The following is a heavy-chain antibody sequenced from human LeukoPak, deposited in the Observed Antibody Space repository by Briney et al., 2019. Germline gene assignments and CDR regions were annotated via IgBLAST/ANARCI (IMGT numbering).Heavy chain of an antibody. CDR1: GYTFTGYY. Sequence: ASVKVSCKASGYTFTGYYMHWVRQAPGQGLEWMGRINPNSGGTNNAQKFQGRVTMTRDTSISTAYMELSRLRSDDTAVYYCARVGLRYFDWLVYWGQGTLVTVSS. CDR2: INPNSGGT. J-gene: IGHJ4*02. CDR3: ARVGLRYFDWLVY. V-gene: IGHV1-2*06. D-gene: IGHD3-9*01.